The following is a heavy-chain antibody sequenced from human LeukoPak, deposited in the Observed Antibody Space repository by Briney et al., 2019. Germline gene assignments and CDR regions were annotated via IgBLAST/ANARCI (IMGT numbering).Heavy chain of an antibody. CDR1: GVTFSSYA. J-gene: IGHJ4*02. CDR2: ISGSGGST. D-gene: IGHD6-13*01. CDR3: AKARSTYSSSGGPDY. V-gene: IGHV3-23*01. Sequence: GGSLRLSCAATGVTFSSYAMSWVRQAPGKGLEWVSAISGSGGSTYYADSVKGRFTISRDNSKNTLYLQMNSLRAEDTAVYYCAKARSTYSSSGGPDYWGQGTLVTVSS.